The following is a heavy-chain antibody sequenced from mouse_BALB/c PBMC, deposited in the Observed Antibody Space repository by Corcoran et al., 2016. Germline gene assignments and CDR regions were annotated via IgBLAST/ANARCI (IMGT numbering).Heavy chain of an antibody. CDR1: GYSFTGYY. CDR2: ISCYNGAT. Sequence: LVKTGASVKISCKASGYSFTGYYMHWVKQSHGKSLEWIGYISCYNGATTYNQKFKGKATFTVDTSSSTAYMQFNSLTSEDSAVYYCARRDYDYPYFDYWGQCTTLTVSS. V-gene: IGHV1S34*01. J-gene: IGHJ2*01. CDR3: ARRDYDYPYFDY. D-gene: IGHD2-4*01.